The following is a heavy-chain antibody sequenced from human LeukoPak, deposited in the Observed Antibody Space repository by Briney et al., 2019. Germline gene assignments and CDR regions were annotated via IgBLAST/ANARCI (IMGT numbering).Heavy chain of an antibody. J-gene: IGHJ5*02. CDR1: GFTFDDYT. CDR2: ISGDGGST. D-gene: IGHD2-15*01. V-gene: IGHV3-43*02. CDR3: ANSYCSGGSCYSTIPTFDP. Sequence: GGSLRLSCATSGFTFDDYTMHWVRQAPGKGLEWVSLISGDGGSTYYADSVKGRFTISRDNSKNSLYLQMNSLRTEDTAFYYCANSYCSGGSCYSTIPTFDPWGQGTPVTVSS.